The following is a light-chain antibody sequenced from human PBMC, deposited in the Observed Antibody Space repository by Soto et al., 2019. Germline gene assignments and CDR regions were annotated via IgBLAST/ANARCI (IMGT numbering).Light chain of an antibody. V-gene: IGKV3-11*01. CDR1: QRVSTF. CDR2: DGS. Sequence: EVVVTQSPATLSLSPGERAVLSCRASQRVSTFINWYQQKRGQAPRLLIYDGSNRAAGTPARFSGSGSGTDFTLTISTVEPEDFAVYYCQQRSNFFGPGTQVDLK. CDR3: QQRSNF. J-gene: IGKJ3*01.